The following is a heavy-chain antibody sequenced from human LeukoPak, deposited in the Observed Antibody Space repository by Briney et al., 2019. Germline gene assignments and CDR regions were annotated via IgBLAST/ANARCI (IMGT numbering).Heavy chain of an antibody. V-gene: IGHV3-48*04. J-gene: IGHJ4*02. CDR1: GFTFSSYS. D-gene: IGHD3-3*01. Sequence: GGSLRLSCAASGFTFSSYSMNWVRQAPGKGREWVSYISSSSSTIYYADSVKGRFTISRDNAKNSLYLQMNSLRAEDTAVYYCARVVMEWLFTLPFDYWGQGTLVTVSS. CDR3: ARVVMEWLFTLPFDY. CDR2: ISSSSSTI.